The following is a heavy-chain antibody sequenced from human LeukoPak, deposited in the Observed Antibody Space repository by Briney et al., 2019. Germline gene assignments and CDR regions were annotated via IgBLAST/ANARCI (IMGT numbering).Heavy chain of an antibody. CDR1: GFTFSDYD. D-gene: IGHD6-13*01. V-gene: IGHV3-23*01. Sequence: GGSLRLSCAASGFTFSDYDMGWVRQAPGEGLEWVSTISGSGTSTYYTDSVKGRFTISRDNPKNAQYLQMNSLRAEDTAVYYCAKAIAATGRWWIFDYWGQGTLVTVSS. J-gene: IGHJ4*02. CDR3: AKAIAATGRWWIFDY. CDR2: ISGSGTST.